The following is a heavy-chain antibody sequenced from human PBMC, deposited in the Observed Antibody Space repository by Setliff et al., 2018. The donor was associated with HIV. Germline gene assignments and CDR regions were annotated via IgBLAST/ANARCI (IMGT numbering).Heavy chain of an antibody. D-gene: IGHD3-10*01. J-gene: IGHJ4*02. CDR1: GFTFDSYS. V-gene: IGHV3-48*01. CDR2: ISGLGGGTI. CDR3: AKEFEDLSGAY. Sequence: GSLRLSCATSGFTFDSYSIIWVRQAPGKGLEWVSYISGLGGGTIYYADSVRGRFTISRDDAEKSVYLQMNSLRAEDTAVYYCAKEFEDLSGAYWGQGTLVTVSS.